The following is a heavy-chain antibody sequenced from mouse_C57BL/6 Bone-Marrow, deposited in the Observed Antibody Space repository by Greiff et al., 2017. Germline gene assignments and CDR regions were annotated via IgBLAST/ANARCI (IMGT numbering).Heavy chain of an antibody. CDR1: GFTFSDYG. CDR2: ISSGSSTI. D-gene: IGHD1-1*01. J-gene: IGHJ4*01. CDR3: ARRSLYGSSSYYYAMDY. V-gene: IGHV5-17*01. Sequence: EVKLVESGGGLVKPGGSLKLSCAASGFTFSDYGMHWVRQAPEKGLEWVAYISSGSSTIYYADTVKGRFTISRDNAKNTLFLQMTSLRSEDTAMYYCARRSLYGSSSYYYAMDYWGQGTSVTVSS.